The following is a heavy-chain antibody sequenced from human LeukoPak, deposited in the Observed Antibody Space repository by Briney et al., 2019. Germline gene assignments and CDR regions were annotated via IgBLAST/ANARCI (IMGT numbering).Heavy chain of an antibody. J-gene: IGHJ3*02. CDR3: AKPYCSSTSCYNAFDI. CDR2: ISYDGSNK. CDR1: GFTFSSYG. Sequence: PGGSLRLSCAASGFTFSSYGMHWVRQAPGKGLEWVAVISYDGSNKYYAYSVKGRFTISRDNSKNTLYLQMNSLRAEDTAVYYCAKPYCSSTSCYNAFDIWGQGTMVTVSS. V-gene: IGHV3-30*18. D-gene: IGHD2-2*02.